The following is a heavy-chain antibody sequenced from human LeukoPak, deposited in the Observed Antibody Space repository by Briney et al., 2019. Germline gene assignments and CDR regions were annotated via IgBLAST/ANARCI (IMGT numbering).Heavy chain of an antibody. D-gene: IGHD5-12*01. CDR1: GFTFSSYA. V-gene: IGHV3-30*04. CDR2: ISYDGSNK. Sequence: GGSLRPSCAASGFTFSSYAMHWVRQAPGKGLEWVAVISYDGSNKYYADSVKGRFTISRDNSKNTLYLQMNSLRAEDTAVYYCARRGSYEDAFDIWGQGTMVTVSS. J-gene: IGHJ3*02. CDR3: ARRGSYEDAFDI.